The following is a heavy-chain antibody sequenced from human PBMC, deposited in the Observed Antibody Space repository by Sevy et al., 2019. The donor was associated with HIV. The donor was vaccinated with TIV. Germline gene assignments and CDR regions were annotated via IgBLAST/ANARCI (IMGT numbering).Heavy chain of an antibody. Sequence: GGSLRLSCAASGFTFSSSAMHWVRQAPAKGLEWVALISHDGTNKYYADSVKGRFTISRDNSKNTLYLQMNSLRAEDTDVYYCARDMAHLPIAVAGNFYYYYGMDVWGQGTTVTVSS. V-gene: IGHV3-30*04. J-gene: IGHJ6*02. D-gene: IGHD6-19*01. CDR3: ARDMAHLPIAVAGNFYYYYGMDV. CDR2: ISHDGTNK. CDR1: GFTFSSSA.